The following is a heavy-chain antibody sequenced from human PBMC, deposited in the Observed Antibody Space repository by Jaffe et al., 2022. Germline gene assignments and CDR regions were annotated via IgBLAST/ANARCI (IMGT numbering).Heavy chain of an antibody. CDR1: GFTFGDYA. CDR3: TRAYGDYVATLYYFDY. CDR2: IRSKAYGGTT. Sequence: EVQLVESGGGLVQPGRSLRLSCTASGFTFGDYAMSWVRQAPGKGLEWVGFIRSKAYGGTTEYAASVKGRFTISRDDSKSIAYLQMNSLKTEDTAVYYCTRAYGDYVATLYYFDYWGQGTLVTVSS. J-gene: IGHJ4*02. V-gene: IGHV3-49*04. D-gene: IGHD4-17*01.